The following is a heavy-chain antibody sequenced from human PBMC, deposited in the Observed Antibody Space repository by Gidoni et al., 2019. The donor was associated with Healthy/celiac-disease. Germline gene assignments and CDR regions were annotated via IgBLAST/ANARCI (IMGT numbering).Heavy chain of an antibody. CDR1: GFTFADYA. J-gene: IGHJ4*02. D-gene: IGHD1-1*01. Sequence: EVQLVESGGGLVQPGRSLRLSCAASGFTFADYAMHWVRQAPGKGLEWVSGISWNSGSIGYADSVKGRFTISRDNAKNSLYLQMNSLRAEDTALYYCAPQPGRGGGYWGQGTLVTVSS. CDR2: ISWNSGSI. V-gene: IGHV3-9*01. CDR3: APQPGRGGGY.